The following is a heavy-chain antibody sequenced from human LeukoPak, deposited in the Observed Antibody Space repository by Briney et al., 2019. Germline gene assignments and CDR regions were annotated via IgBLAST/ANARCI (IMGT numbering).Heavy chain of an antibody. CDR2: IFYTGDS. CDR3: ARHRFASPLDS. CDR1: GVSSSSSY. D-gene: IGHD2-21*01. J-gene: IGHJ4*02. V-gene: IGHV4-59*08. Sequence: KPSETLSLTCTVSGVSSSSSYWSWIRQPPGKGLEWIGYIFYTGDSNHNPSFESRVSISLDTSKDQISLKLSSVTAADTAVYYCARHRFASPLDSWGQGTLVTVSS.